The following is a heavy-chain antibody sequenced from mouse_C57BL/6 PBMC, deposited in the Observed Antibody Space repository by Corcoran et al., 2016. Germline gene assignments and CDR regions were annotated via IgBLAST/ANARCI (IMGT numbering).Heavy chain of an antibody. CDR3: ARRNYRDWYFDV. V-gene: IGHV1-26*01. J-gene: IGHJ1*03. Sequence: EVQLQQSGHELVKPGASVKISCKASGYTFTDYYMNWVKQSHGKSLEWIGDINPNNGGTSYNQKFKGKDTLTVDKSSSTAYTELRSLTSEDSAVYYCARRNYRDWYFDVWGTGTTVTVSS. CDR1: GYTFTDYY. CDR2: INPNNGGT. D-gene: IGHD2-12*01.